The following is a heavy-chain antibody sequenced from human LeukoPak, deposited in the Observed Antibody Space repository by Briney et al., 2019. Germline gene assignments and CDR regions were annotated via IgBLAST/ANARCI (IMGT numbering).Heavy chain of an antibody. Sequence: SETLSLTCTVSGGSISSYYWSWIRQPAWKGLEWIGRIYISGSTNYNPSLKSRVTMSVDTSKNQFSLKLSSVTAADTAVYYCARDRGTWNDDGFDYWGQGTLVTVSS. J-gene: IGHJ4*02. CDR1: GGSISSYY. D-gene: IGHD1-1*01. CDR3: ARDRGTWNDDGFDY. V-gene: IGHV4-4*07. CDR2: IYISGST.